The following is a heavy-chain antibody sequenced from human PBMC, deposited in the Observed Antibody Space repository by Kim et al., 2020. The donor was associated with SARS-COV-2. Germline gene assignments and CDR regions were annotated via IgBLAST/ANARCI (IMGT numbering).Heavy chain of an antibody. V-gene: IGHV3-9*01. Sequence: KGRFTISRDNAKNSLYLQMNSLRAEDTALYYCAKDTELGEVGPTGSAFDIWGQGTMVTVSS. J-gene: IGHJ3*02. D-gene: IGHD3-16*01. CDR3: AKDTELGEVGPTGSAFDI.